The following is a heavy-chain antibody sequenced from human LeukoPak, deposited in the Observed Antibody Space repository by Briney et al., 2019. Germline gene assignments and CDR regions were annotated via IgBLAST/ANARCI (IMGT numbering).Heavy chain of an antibody. V-gene: IGHV1-2*02. D-gene: IGHD3-10*01. CDR3: AKRAWFGELLYLDN. Sequence: ASVKVSCKASGYTFTKSYIHWVRQAPGQGLEWMAWINPKNGGTNFAQNFQGRVTMTRDTSISTAYMELSRLRSDDTAVYYCAKRAWFGELLYLDNWGQGTLVTVSS. J-gene: IGHJ4*02. CDR2: INPKNGGT. CDR1: GYTFTKSY.